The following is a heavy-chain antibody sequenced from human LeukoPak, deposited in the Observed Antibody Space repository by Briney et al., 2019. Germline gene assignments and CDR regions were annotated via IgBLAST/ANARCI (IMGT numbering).Heavy chain of an antibody. V-gene: IGHV3-30-3*01. CDR3: ARDPIAVAKYYFDY. D-gene: IGHD6-19*01. J-gene: IGHJ4*02. CDR1: GFTFSSYA. Sequence: GSLRLSCAASGFTFSSYAMHWVRQAPGKGLGWVAVISYDGSNKYYADSVEGRFTISRDNSKNTLYLQMNSLRAEDTAVYYCARDPIAVAKYYFDYWGQGTLVTVSS. CDR2: ISYDGSNK.